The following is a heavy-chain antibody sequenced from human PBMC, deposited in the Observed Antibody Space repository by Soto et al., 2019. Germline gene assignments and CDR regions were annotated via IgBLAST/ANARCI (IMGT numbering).Heavy chain of an antibody. V-gene: IGHV5-51*01. D-gene: IGHD3-16*01. CDR3: SIPSGLGALGTRGMDV. CDR2: IYPGDSDT. CDR1: GYSFTSYW. J-gene: IGHJ6*02. Sequence: GESLKISCKDSGYSFTSYWTVCVRQMPGKGLEWMGTIYPGDSDTRYSPSSQDQVTISADKSIRTTYLQWSSLKASDTAMSYCSIPSGLGALGTRGMDVWGQGTMVTVSS.